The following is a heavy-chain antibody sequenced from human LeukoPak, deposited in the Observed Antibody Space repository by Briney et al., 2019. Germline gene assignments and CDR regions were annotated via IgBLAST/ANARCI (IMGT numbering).Heavy chain of an antibody. V-gene: IGHV3-9*01. Sequence: GRSLRLSCAASGFTFDDYAMHWVRQAAGTGLEGVSGISWYSGSIGYTDSVEGRFTISRDNAKNSLYLQMNSLRAEDTALYYCAKDCCSSSWYTHHFDYWGQGTLVTVSS. CDR1: GFTFDDYA. CDR2: ISWYSGSI. CDR3: AKDCCSSSWYTHHFDY. D-gene: IGHD6-13*01. J-gene: IGHJ4*02.